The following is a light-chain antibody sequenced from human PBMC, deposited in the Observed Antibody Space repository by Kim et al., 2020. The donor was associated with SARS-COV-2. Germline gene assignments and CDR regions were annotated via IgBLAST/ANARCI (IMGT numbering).Light chain of an antibody. V-gene: IGKV1-5*03. Sequence: SASVGDRVTITCRASQSISSWLAWYQQKPGKAPKLLIYKASSLESGVPSRFSGSGSGTKFTLTISSLQPDDFATYYCQQYNSYLYSFGQGTKLEI. CDR1: QSISSW. J-gene: IGKJ2*03. CDR3: QQYNSYLYS. CDR2: KAS.